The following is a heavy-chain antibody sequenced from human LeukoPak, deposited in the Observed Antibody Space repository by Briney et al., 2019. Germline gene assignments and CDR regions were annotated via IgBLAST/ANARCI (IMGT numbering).Heavy chain of an antibody. CDR2: ITRSSSAI. Sequence: PGGSLRLSCAASGFTFSTCSMNWVRQAPGKGLEWVSYITRSSSAIYYADSVKGPFTISRDNATNSLYLQMNNLRDEDTAVYYCARESSIDYWGQGTLVTVSS. J-gene: IGHJ4*02. CDR1: GFTFSTCS. CDR3: ARESSIDY. V-gene: IGHV3-48*02.